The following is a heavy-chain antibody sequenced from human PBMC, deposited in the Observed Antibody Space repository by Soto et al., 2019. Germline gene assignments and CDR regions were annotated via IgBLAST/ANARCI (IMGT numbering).Heavy chain of an antibody. CDR2: IDAGNGNT. Sequence: GASVKGSCPASGYTFTSYPTHWVLQAPGQRLEWMGWIDAGNGNTKYSQKFRGRVTFTTDTSASTAYMDLSSLRSEDTAVYYCARALYTYGSPHYAIHGSGQLTPVTV. CDR3: ARALYTYGSPHYAIHG. CDR1: GYTFTSYP. D-gene: IGHD5-18*01. J-gene: IGHJ6*02. V-gene: IGHV1-3*01.